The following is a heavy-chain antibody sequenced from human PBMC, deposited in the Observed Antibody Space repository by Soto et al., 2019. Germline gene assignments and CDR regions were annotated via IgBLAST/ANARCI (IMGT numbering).Heavy chain of an antibody. V-gene: IGHV3-30*18. J-gene: IGHJ4*02. CDR2: ISYDGTTK. CDR1: GFSFSTYG. Sequence: QVQLVESGGGVVQTGRSLRLSCAASGFSFSTYGMHWVRQAPGKGLEWVAVISYDGTTKNYADSVKGRFTISRDNSKNTLYLQMNSLRPDDTAVYYCANGVGGYYDYSLGYWGQGTLVTVSS. D-gene: IGHD3-16*01. CDR3: ANGVGGYYDYSLGY.